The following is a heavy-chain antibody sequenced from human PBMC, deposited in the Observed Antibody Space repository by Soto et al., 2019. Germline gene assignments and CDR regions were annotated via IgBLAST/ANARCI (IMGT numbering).Heavy chain of an antibody. CDR1: GFTFSTYG. CDR2: ISFDGRQK. CDR3: ATDESRDCTDGTCYPTDY. Sequence: PEGSLRLSCAASGFTFSTYGMHWVRQAPGKGLEWVALISFDGRQKYYAESLKGRFTISRDNSKNMLYLQENSLRAEDTAVYYCATDESRDCTDGTCYPTDYWGQGTLVTVSS. V-gene: IGHV3-30*03. J-gene: IGHJ4*02. D-gene: IGHD2-15*01.